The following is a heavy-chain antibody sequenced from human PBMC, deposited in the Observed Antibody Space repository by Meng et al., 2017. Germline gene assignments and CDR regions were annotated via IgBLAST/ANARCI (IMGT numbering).Heavy chain of an antibody. V-gene: IGHV3-30*16. CDR1: GFIFSNYE. J-gene: IGHJ4*02. CDR2: ITKDGSRK. Sequence: QGQVVESWGDVVPPGRSLTLSCAASGFIFSNYEMHWVRQAPGKGLEWVACITKDGSRKYYLGSVRGRFTISRDNSKNTLYLEMNSLRSEDTALYYCARDFDYWGQGTLVTVSS. CDR3: ARDFDY.